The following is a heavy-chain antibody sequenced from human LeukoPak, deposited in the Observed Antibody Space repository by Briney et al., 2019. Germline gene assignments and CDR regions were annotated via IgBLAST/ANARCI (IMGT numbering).Heavy chain of an antibody. D-gene: IGHD2-2*01. CDR2: IIPIFGTA. Sequence: ASVKVSCKASGGTFSSYAISWVRQAPGQGLEWMGGIIPIFGTANYAQKFQGRVTLTADESTSTAYMELSSLRSEDTAVYYCARAYQLLSNPFDYWGQGTLVTVSS. V-gene: IGHV1-69*13. CDR3: ARAYQLLSNPFDY. CDR1: GGTFSSYA. J-gene: IGHJ4*02.